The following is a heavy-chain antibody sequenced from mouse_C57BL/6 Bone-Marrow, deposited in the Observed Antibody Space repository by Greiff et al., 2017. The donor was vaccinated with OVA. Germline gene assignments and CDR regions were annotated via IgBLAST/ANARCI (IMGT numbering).Heavy chain of an antibody. CDR1: GYTFTGYW. J-gene: IGHJ1*03. Sequence: QVQLQQSGAELMKPGASVKLSCKATGYTFTGYWIEWVKQRPGHGLEWIGEILPGSGSTNYNEKFKGKATFTEDTSSNTAYMQLSSLTTEDSAIYYCASLYYYGSSPYLYFDVWGTGTTVTVSS. CDR3: ASLYYYGSSPYLYFDV. V-gene: IGHV1-9*01. CDR2: ILPGSGST. D-gene: IGHD1-1*01.